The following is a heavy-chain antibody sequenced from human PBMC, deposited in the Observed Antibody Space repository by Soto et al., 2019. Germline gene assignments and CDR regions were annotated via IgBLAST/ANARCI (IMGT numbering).Heavy chain of an antibody. D-gene: IGHD2-2*01. J-gene: IGHJ1*01. CDR3: ANWDIVVVPAAMGAEYFQH. V-gene: IGHV3-23*01. Sequence: GGSLRLSCAASGFTFSSYAMSWVRQAPGKGLEWVSAISGSGGSTYYADSVKGRFTISRDNSKNTLYLQMNSLRAEDTAAYYCANWDIVVVPAAMGAEYFQHWGQGTLVTVSS. CDR2: ISGSGGST. CDR1: GFTFSSYA.